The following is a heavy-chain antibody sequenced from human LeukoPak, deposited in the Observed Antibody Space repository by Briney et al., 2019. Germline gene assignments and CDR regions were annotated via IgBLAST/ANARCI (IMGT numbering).Heavy chain of an antibody. Sequence: SETLSLTCAVSGSSISSGGYSWSWIRQPPGKGLEWIGYIYHSRSTYYNPSLKSRVTISVDRSKNQFSLKLSSVTAADTAVYYCARGSMVRGVIFDYWGQGTLVTVSS. CDR1: GSSISSGGYS. J-gene: IGHJ4*02. D-gene: IGHD3-10*01. CDR2: IYHSRST. V-gene: IGHV4-30-2*01. CDR3: ARGSMVRGVIFDY.